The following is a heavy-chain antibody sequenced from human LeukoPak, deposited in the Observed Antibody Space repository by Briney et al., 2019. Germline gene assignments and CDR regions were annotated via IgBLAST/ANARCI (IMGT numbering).Heavy chain of an antibody. CDR3: AKDSKSRCSGGSCYPDC. Sequence: PGGSLRLSCAASGFTFSSYAMSWVRQAPGKGLEWVSAISGSGGSTYYADSVKGRFTISRDNSKNTLYLQMNSLRAEDTAVYYCAKDSKSRCSGGSCYPDCWGQGTLVTVSS. J-gene: IGHJ4*02. CDR2: ISGSGGST. CDR1: GFTFSSYA. D-gene: IGHD2-15*01. V-gene: IGHV3-23*01.